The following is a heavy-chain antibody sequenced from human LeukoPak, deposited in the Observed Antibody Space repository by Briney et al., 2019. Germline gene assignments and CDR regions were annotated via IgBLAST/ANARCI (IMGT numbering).Heavy chain of an antibody. J-gene: IGHJ4*02. V-gene: IGHV1-46*01. D-gene: IGHD5-18*01. CDR3: ARENNVDKTMAYSFDY. CDR1: GYSFTRYF. CDR2: IIPSDGST. Sequence: ASVKVSCKASGYSFTRYFIHWVRQAPGQGLEWMGIIIPSDGSTSYAQKFQGRVTMTRDTSTSTVYMELSSLRSEDTAVYYCARENNVDKTMAYSFDYWGQGTLVTVSS.